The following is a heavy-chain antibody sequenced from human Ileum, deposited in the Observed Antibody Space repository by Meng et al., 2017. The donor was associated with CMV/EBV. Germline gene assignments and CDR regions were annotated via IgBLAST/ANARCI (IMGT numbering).Heavy chain of an antibody. CDR3: TRANSNYAITSTPFDP. D-gene: IGHD2-15*01. CDR2: INVANGDT. Sequence: YRFTTHARQWVRQAPGQRLEWMGNINVANGDTKYAQRFHDRLTITIDTSASTAYMELTSLRSEDTAVYYCTRANSNYAITSTPFDPWGQGTLVTVSS. J-gene: IGHJ5*02. V-gene: IGHV1-3*01. CDR1: YRFTTHA.